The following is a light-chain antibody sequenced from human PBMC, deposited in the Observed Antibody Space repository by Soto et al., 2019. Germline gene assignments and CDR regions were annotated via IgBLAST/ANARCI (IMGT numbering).Light chain of an antibody. V-gene: IGKV1-27*01. Sequence: DVQMTQSPSSLSASVGDRVTITCRASQGIAPYLAWFQQKPGQVPKLLIYAASTLQSGVPSRFSGSGSGADFTLTISSLQPEDVGTYYCQKYNSAPLTFGGGTKVEIK. J-gene: IGKJ4*01. CDR2: AAS. CDR3: QKYNSAPLT. CDR1: QGIAPY.